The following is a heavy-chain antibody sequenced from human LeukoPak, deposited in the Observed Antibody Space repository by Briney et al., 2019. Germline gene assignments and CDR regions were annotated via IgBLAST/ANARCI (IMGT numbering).Heavy chain of an antibody. Sequence: GESLKISCRGSGYTFVDYWSGWVRQMPGKGLEWMGFIYPSDSDTRYSPSFQGQVTISADKSISTAYLQWSSLKASDTAMYYCARRFGELSGPDYWGQGTLVTVSS. CDR3: ARRFGELSGPDY. V-gene: IGHV5-51*01. J-gene: IGHJ4*02. CDR2: IYPSDSDT. CDR1: GYTFVDYW. D-gene: IGHD3-10*01.